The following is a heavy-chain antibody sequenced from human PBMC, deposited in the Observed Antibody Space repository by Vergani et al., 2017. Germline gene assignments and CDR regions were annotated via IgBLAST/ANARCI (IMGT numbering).Heavy chain of an antibody. Sequence: EVQLEESGGGLVLPGRSLRLSCVASGFTSAGYAMHWVRQAPGKGMEWVSGISWNSNSIGYADSVKGRITISRDNSKNTMYLQMNSLRAEDTAVYYCAKDLPIAAAGTLDYWGQGTLVTVSS. V-gene: IGHV3-9*02. CDR1: GFTSAGYA. CDR2: ISWNSNSI. CDR3: AKDLPIAAAGTLDY. J-gene: IGHJ4*02. D-gene: IGHD6-13*01.